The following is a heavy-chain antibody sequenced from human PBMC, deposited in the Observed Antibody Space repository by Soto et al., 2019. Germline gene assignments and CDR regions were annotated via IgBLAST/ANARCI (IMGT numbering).Heavy chain of an antibody. V-gene: IGHV4-31*03. Sequence: SETLSLTCTVSGGSISSGGYYWSWIRQHPGKGLEWIGYIYYSGSTYYNPSLKSRVTISVDTSKNQFSLKLSSVTAADTAVYYCARGVYGDSDYFDYWGQGTLVTVSS. CDR2: IYYSGST. CDR1: GGSISSGGYY. J-gene: IGHJ4*02. D-gene: IGHD4-17*01. CDR3: ARGVYGDSDYFDY.